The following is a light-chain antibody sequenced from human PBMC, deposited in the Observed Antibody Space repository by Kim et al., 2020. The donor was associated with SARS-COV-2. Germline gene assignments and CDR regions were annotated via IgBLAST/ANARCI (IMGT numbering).Light chain of an antibody. CDR1: QGVNKY. CDR3: QQAHSYPWT. CDR2: AAS. J-gene: IGKJ1*01. Sequence: ASVGDTVTITCRASQGVNKYLAWYRQKPGTAPKLLIYAASSLHSGVPSRFSGSGSGTDFTLTITSLQPEDFATYYCQQAHSYPWTFGQGTKVDIK. V-gene: IGKV1-12*01.